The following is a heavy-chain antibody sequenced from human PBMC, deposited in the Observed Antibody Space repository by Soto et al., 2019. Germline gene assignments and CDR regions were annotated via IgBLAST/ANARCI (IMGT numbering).Heavy chain of an antibody. V-gene: IGHV4-39*07. CDR3: ARRPVTGDYTGNWFDP. CDR1: GGSISSSSYY. D-gene: IGHD4-17*01. J-gene: IGHJ5*02. Sequence: SETLSLTCTVSGGSISSSSYYWGWIRQPPGKGLEWIGRIYHSGSTYYNPSLKSRVTISVDTSKNQFSLKLSSVTAADTAVYYCARRPVTGDYTGNWFDPWGQGTLVTVSS. CDR2: IYHSGST.